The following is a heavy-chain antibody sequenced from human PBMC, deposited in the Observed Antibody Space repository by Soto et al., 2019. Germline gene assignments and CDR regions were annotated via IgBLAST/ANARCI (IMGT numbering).Heavy chain of an antibody. D-gene: IGHD1-26*01. CDR1: GFTFNRHW. CDR2: IKEDGSEN. V-gene: IGHV3-7*01. J-gene: IGHJ4*02. Sequence: EVQLVESGGGLVQPWGSLSLSCAGSGFTFNRHWMSWVRQTTGKGLEWVASIKEDGSENSYVDSVKVRFTISRDNDKNSLLLQMNSLRVEDTAVYYCVRTGWSSPDYWGQGSLVTVSS. CDR3: VRTGWSSPDY.